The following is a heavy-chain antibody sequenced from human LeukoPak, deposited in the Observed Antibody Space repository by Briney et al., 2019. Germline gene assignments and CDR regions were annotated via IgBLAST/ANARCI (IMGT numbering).Heavy chain of an antibody. Sequence: ASVKVSCKASGYSFTSYEINWVRQATGQGLEWMGWMNPSSGNTGYAQNFQGRVTMTRNTSISTAYMDLSGLTSADTAVYYCARRRYTDFDYWGQGTLVSVSS. CDR1: GYSFTSYE. V-gene: IGHV1-8*01. J-gene: IGHJ4*02. CDR2: MNPSSGNT. CDR3: ARRRYTDFDY. D-gene: IGHD2-2*02.